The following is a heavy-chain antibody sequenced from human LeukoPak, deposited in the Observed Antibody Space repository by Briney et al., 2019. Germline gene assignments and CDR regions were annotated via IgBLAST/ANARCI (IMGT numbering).Heavy chain of an antibody. CDR2: IYYSGST. J-gene: IGHJ3*02. V-gene: IGHV4-59*01. D-gene: IGHD7-27*01. Sequence: SETLSLTCTVSGGSISSYYWSWIRQPPGKGLEWIGYIYYSGSTNYNPSLKSRVTISVDTSKNQFSLKLSSVTAADTAVYYCARDRTGDPRDAFDIWGQGTMVTVSS. CDR3: ARDRTGDPRDAFDI. CDR1: GGSISSYY.